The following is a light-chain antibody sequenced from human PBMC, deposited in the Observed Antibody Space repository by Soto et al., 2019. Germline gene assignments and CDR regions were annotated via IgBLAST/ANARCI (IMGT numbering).Light chain of an antibody. Sequence: EIVLTQSPGTLSLSPGERATLSCRASQSVSSSYLSWHQQKPDQARRLIIYGASSTATGIPDRFSGSGSGTDFTLTISRLEADDFAVYYCQQDSSPVTFGQGTKLEIK. CDR2: GAS. CDR1: QSVSSSY. CDR3: QQDSSPVT. J-gene: IGKJ2*01. V-gene: IGKV3-20*01.